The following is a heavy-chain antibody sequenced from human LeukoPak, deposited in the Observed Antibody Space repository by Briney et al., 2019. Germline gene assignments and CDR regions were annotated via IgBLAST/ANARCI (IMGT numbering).Heavy chain of an antibody. V-gene: IGHV3-48*01. D-gene: IGHD6-19*01. Sequence: GGSLRLSCAASGFTFSSYDMNWVRQAPGKGPEWVSYISSRGTTMYYADSVKGRFTISRDNAKKSLDLQMNSLRAEDTAVYYCAGPTVAGTEVDYWGQGTLVTVSS. CDR2: ISSRGTTM. CDR1: GFTFSSYD. CDR3: AGPTVAGTEVDY. J-gene: IGHJ4*02.